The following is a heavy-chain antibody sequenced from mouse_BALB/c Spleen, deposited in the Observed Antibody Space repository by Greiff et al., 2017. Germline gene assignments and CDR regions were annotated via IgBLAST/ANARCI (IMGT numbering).Heavy chain of an antibody. CDR1: GYTFTSYW. D-gene: IGHD2-4*01. CDR3: ARPYDYDGAMDD. V-gene: IGHV1-87*01. Sequence: QVQLKESGAELARPGASVKLSCKASGYTFTSYWMQWVKQRPGQGLEWIGAIYPGDGDTRYTQKFKGKATLTADKSSSTAYMQLSSLASEDSAVYYCARPYDYDGAMDDWGQGTSVTVSS. CDR2: IYPGDGDT. J-gene: IGHJ4*01.